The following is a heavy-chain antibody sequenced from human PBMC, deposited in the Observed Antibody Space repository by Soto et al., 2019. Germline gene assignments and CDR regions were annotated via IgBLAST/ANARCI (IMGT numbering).Heavy chain of an antibody. CDR3: ARDHHRYSGYDYVDY. V-gene: IGHV3-11*05. J-gene: IGHJ4*02. CDR1: GFTFSDYY. Sequence: QVQLVESGGGLVKPGGSLRLSCADSGFTFSDYYMSWIRQAPGKGLEWVSYISSSSSYTNYADSVKGRFTISRDNAKNSLYLQRNSLRAEDTAVYYCARDHHRYSGYDYVDYWGQGTLVTVSS. D-gene: IGHD5-12*01. CDR2: ISSSSSYT.